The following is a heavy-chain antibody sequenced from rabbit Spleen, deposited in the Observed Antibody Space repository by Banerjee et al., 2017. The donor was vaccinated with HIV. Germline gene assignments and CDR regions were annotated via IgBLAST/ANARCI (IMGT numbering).Heavy chain of an antibody. D-gene: IGHD8-1*01. J-gene: IGHJ6*01. Sequence: QEQLVESGGGLVKPGASLTLTCIASGVSFSGNSYMCWVRQAPGKGLEWIVCIESGSSGFSYFASWAKGRFTISKTSSTTVTLQMTSLTVADTATYFCARDTGTSFSTYGMDLWGQGTLVTVS. CDR3: ARDTGTSFSTYGMDL. CDR1: GVSFSGNSY. CDR2: IESGSSGFS. V-gene: IGHV1S45*01.